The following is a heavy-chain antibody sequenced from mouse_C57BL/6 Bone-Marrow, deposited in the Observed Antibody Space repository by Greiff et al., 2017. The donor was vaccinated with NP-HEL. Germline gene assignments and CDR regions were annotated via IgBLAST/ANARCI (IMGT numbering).Heavy chain of an antibody. Sequence: QVQLQQPGAELVRPGTSVKLSCTASGYTFTSYWMHWVKQRPGQGLEWIGVIDPSDSYTNYNQKFKGKATLTVDTSSSTAYMQLSSLTSEDSAVYYCAGRWLIRFAFGGRGTLITVSA. CDR1: GYTFTSYW. D-gene: IGHD2-3*01. V-gene: IGHV1-59*01. J-gene: IGHJ3*01. CDR2: IDPSDSYT. CDR3: AGRWLIRFAF.